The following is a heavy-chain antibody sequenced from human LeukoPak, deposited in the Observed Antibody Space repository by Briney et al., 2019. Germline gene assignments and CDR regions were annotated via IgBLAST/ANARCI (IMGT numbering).Heavy chain of an antibody. CDR2: IYYSGST. V-gene: IGHV4-31*11. J-gene: IGHJ6*02. D-gene: IGHD4-17*01. CDR1: GGSISSGGYY. CDR3: ARDGGDYLNYYYYYGMDV. Sequence: SGTLSLTCAVSGGSISSGGYYWSWIRQHPGKGLEWIGYIYYSGSTYYNPSLKSRVTISVDTSKNQFSLKLSSVTAADTAVYYCARDGGDYLNYYYYYGMDVWGQGTTVTVSS.